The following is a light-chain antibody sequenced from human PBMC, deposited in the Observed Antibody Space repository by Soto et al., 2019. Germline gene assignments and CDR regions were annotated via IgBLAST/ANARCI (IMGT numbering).Light chain of an antibody. V-gene: IGKV3-20*01. Sequence: EIVLTQSPGTLSLSPGERATLSCRASQTISSSYLAWYQQRPGQAPRLLISRESRRATGIPDRFSASGSETDFTLTISRLEVEDFATYYCQQSYSIPVTFGGGTRVEIK. CDR3: QQSYSIPVT. CDR1: QTISSSY. J-gene: IGKJ4*01. CDR2: RES.